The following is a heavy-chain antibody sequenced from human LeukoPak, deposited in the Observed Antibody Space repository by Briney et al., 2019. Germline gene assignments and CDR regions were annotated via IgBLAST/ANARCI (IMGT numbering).Heavy chain of an antibody. D-gene: IGHD2-2*01. Sequence: ASVKVSCKASGYTFTSYGISWVRQAPGQGLEWMGWISAYNGNTNYAQKLQGRVTMTTDTSTSTAYMELRSLRSDDTAVYYCARIMTTLGYCSSTSCNSFDYWGQGTLVTVSS. J-gene: IGHJ4*02. CDR1: GYTFTSYG. CDR3: ARIMTTLGYCSSTSCNSFDY. V-gene: IGHV1-18*01. CDR2: ISAYNGNT.